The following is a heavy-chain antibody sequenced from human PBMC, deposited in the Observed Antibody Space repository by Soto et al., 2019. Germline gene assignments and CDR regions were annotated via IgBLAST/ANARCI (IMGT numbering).Heavy chain of an antibody. CDR2: ISGSGGST. J-gene: IGHJ4*02. D-gene: IGHD4-17*01. CDR3: AKVTAYTVTTLYYFDY. Sequence: GGSLRLSCAASGFTFSSYAMSWVRQAPGKGLEWVSAISGSGGSTYYADSVKGRFTISRDNSKNTLYLQMNSLRAEDTAVYYCAKVTAYTVTTLYYFDYWGQGTLVTVSS. V-gene: IGHV3-23*01. CDR1: GFTFSSYA.